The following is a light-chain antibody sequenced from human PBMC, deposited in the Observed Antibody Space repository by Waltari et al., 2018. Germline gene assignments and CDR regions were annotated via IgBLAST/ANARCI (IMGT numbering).Light chain of an antibody. CDR1: QGIRNF. Sequence: DIHITPSPSARSSTIQDRVTITCRASQGIRNFLAWYQQKPGKTPKLLIYDASTLRSGVPSRFSGSGFGTDFTLTISGLQPEDVATYYCQRYNSAPFTFGPGTKVDVK. CDR3: QRYNSAPFT. J-gene: IGKJ3*01. CDR2: DAS. V-gene: IGKV1-27*01.